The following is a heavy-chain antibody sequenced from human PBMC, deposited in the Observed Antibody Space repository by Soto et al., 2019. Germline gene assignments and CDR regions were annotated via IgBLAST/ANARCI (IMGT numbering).Heavy chain of an antibody. J-gene: IGHJ4*02. CDR2: ISAYNGNT. Sequence: QVPLVQSGAEVKKPGASVKVSCKASGYTFTSYGISWVRQAPGQGLEWMGWISAYNGNTNYAQKLQGRVTMTTDTPTSTAYMELRSLRSDDTAVYYCARDSAYSSSAGNGDYWGQGTLVTVSS. V-gene: IGHV1-18*01. D-gene: IGHD6-6*01. CDR3: ARDSAYSSSAGNGDY. CDR1: GYTFTSYG.